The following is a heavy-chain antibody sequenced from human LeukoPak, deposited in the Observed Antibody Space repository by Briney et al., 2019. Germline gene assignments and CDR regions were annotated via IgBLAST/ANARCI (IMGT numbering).Heavy chain of an antibody. Sequence: SETLSLTCTVSGGSISSYYWSWIRQPPGKGLEWIGSIYYSGSTYYNPSLKSRVTISVDTSKNQFSLKLSSVTAADTAVYYCAREVSSSWYYWGQGTLVTVSS. J-gene: IGHJ4*02. CDR3: AREVSSSWYY. CDR2: IYYSGST. V-gene: IGHV4-59*12. D-gene: IGHD6-13*01. CDR1: GGSISSYY.